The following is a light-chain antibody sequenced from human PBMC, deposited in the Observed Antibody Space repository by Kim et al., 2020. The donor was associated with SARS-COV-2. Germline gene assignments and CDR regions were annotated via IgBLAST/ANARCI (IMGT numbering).Light chain of an antibody. V-gene: IGLV1-40*01. J-gene: IGLJ2*01. CDR1: SANIGAGYD. Sequence: VTNSGSGSSANIGAGYDVTWYQQLPGTAPKLLIYGNSNRPSGVPDRFSGSKSGTSASLAITGLQAEDEADYYCQSYDSSLSGVVFGGGTQLTVL. CDR3: QSYDSSLSGVV. CDR2: GNS.